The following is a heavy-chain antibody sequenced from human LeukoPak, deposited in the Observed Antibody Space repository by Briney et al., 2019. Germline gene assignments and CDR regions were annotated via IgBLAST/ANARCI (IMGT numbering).Heavy chain of an antibody. CDR2: IRSDSSTT. CDR3: VRDLNYVFDY. D-gene: IGHD4-11*01. Sequence: GASLRLSCAASAFTFSSFSMNWVRQEPGEGLEWVSNIRSDSSTTWYADSVKGRFTVSRDNAKNSLYLQLTSLTVEDTAVYYCVRDLNYVFDYWGQGTLVTVSS. V-gene: IGHV3-48*01. CDR1: AFTFSSFS. J-gene: IGHJ4*02.